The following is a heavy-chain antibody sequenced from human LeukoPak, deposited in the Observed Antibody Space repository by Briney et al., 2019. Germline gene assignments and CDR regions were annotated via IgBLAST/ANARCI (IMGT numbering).Heavy chain of an antibody. CDR2: IKGKTDGETT. J-gene: IGHJ4*02. Sequence: KPGGSLRLSCVDSGFTFTNAWMSWVRQAPGKGLEWIGRIKGKTDGETTNYAEPVRGRFTISRDDSKSAVYLQMNSLKIEDTAVYYCTTDLGTYYHGSQRLIPIDYWGQGTLVTVSS. V-gene: IGHV3-15*01. CDR3: TTDLGTYYHGSQRLIPIDY. D-gene: IGHD3-10*01. CDR1: GFTFTNAW.